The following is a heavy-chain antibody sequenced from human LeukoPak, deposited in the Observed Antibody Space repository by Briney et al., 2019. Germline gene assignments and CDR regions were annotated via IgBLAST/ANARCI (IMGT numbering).Heavy chain of an antibody. V-gene: IGHV4-59*01. J-gene: IGHJ4*02. CDR1: GESISGFY. CDR2: IYYSGST. CDR3: ARGVVIAPQTFDY. D-gene: IGHD2-21*01. Sequence: PSETLSLTCAVSGESISGFYWTWIRQPPGKGLEWIGYIYYSGSTNCNPSLKSRVTISVDTSKNQFSLKLSSVTAADTAVYYCARGVVIAPQTFDYWGQGTLVTVSS.